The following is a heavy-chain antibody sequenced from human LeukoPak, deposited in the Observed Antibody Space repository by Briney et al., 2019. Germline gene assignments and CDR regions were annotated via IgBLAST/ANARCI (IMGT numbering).Heavy chain of an antibody. CDR3: ARDQCSGGSCYTSWYFDY. D-gene: IGHD2-15*01. Sequence: GGSLRLSCAASGFTFSSYEMNWVRQAPGKGLEWVSYISSSGSTIYYADSVKGRFTISRDNAKNSLYLQMNSLRAEDTALYYCARDQCSGGSCYTSWYFDYWGQGTLVTVSS. V-gene: IGHV3-48*03. CDR2: ISSSGSTI. J-gene: IGHJ4*02. CDR1: GFTFSSYE.